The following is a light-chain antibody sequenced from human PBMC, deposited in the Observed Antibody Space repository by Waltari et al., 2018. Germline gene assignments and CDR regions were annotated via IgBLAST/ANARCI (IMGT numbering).Light chain of an antibody. CDR1: QRVSRP. V-gene: IGKV3D-11*02. CDR2: DAF. CDR3: QMYVRLPAT. J-gene: IGKJ1*01. Sequence: CRASQRVSRPLAWYQPTPVQAPRLLIYDAFKRAAGIPDSFSGSGTGTDFSLTISSLAPEDFAVYYCQMYVRLPATFGQGTTVEIK.